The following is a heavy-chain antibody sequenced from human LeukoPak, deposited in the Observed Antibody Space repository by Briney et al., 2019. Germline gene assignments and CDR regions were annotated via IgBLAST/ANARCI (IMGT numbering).Heavy chain of an antibody. J-gene: IGHJ5*02. CDR3: ARGVGATTTGGWFDP. V-gene: IGHV4-4*02. CDR2: IYHSGST. Sequence: SETLSLTCAVSGGSISSSNWWSWVRQPPGKGLEWIGEIYHSGSTNYNPSLKSRVTISVDKSKNQFSLKLSSVTAADTAVYYCARGVGATTTGGWFDPWGQGTLVTVSS. CDR1: GGSISSSNW. D-gene: IGHD1-26*01.